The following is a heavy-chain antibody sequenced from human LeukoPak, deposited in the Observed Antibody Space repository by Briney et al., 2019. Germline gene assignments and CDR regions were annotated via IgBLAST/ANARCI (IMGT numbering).Heavy chain of an antibody. CDR1: GYTFTSYY. J-gene: IGHJ4*02. V-gene: IGHV1-46*01. CDR3: ARDGDRQSQQWLASPSVY. CDR2: INPSGGST. D-gene: IGHD6-19*01. Sequence: GASVKVSCKASGYTFTSYYMHWLRQAPGQGLEWMGIINPSGGSTTLAQKFQGRVTVTRDTSTSTVYMELSSLRSEDTAVYYCARDGDRQSQQWLASPSVYWGQGALVTVSS.